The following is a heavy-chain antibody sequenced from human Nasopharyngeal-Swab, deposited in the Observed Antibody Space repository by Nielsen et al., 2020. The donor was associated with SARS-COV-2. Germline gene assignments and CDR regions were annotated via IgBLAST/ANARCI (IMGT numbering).Heavy chain of an antibody. V-gene: IGHV3-21*01. CDR3: AREGTAYSSSWYAGRSFDY. CDR2: ISSSSSYI. D-gene: IGHD6-13*01. CDR1: GFTFSSYS. J-gene: IGHJ4*02. Sequence: GGSLRLSCAASGFTFSSYSMNWVRQAPGKGLEWVSSISSSSSYIYYADSVKGRFTISRDNAKNSLYLQMNSLRAEDTAVYYCAREGTAYSSSWYAGRSFDYWGQGTLVTVSS.